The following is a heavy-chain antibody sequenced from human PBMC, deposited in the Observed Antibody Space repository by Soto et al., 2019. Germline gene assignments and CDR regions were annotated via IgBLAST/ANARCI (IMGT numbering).Heavy chain of an antibody. V-gene: IGHV5-51*01. Sequence: GESRKISCKGSGYRFTSYWIGWVRQMPGKGLEWMGIIYPGDSDTRYSPSFQGQVTISADKSISTAYLQWSSLKASDTAMYYCARRLGYCSGGSCYSGAFDIWGQGTMVTVSS. CDR2: IYPGDSDT. CDR3: ARRLGYCSGGSCYSGAFDI. D-gene: IGHD2-15*01. J-gene: IGHJ3*02. CDR1: GYRFTSYW.